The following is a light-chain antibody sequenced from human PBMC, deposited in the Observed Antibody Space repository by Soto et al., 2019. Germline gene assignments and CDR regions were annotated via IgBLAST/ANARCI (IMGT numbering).Light chain of an antibody. V-gene: IGKV3-20*01. CDR2: GAS. Sequence: EIVLTQSPGTLSLSPGERATLSCRASQSVSSSYLAWYQQKPGQAPRLLIYGASSRATGIPDRFSGSGSGTDSTLTISRVEPEDFAVYYCQQYGSSPHTFGGGTKVEIK. CDR1: QSVSSSY. CDR3: QQYGSSPHT. J-gene: IGKJ4*01.